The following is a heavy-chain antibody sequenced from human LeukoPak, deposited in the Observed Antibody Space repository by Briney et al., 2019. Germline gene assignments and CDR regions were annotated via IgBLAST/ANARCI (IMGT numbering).Heavy chain of an antibody. Sequence: GKSLKISCKGSGYSFTSYWIGWVRQMPGKGLEWMGIIYPGDSDTRYSPSFQGQVTISADKSISTAYLQWSSLKASDTAMYYCARQQLAESYYYYGMDVWGQGTTVTVSS. CDR3: ARQQLAESYYYYGMDV. V-gene: IGHV5-51*01. CDR1: GYSFTSYW. J-gene: IGHJ6*02. CDR2: IYPGDSDT. D-gene: IGHD6-13*01.